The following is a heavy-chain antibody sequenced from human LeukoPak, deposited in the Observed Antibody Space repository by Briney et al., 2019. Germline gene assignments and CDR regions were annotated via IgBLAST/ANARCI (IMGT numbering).Heavy chain of an antibody. Sequence: PGGSLRLSCAASGFTFSSYSMNWVRQAPGKGLEWVSSISSSSSYIYYADSVKGRFTISRDNAKNSLHLQMNSLRAEDTAVYYCARHDYGDYAPDYWGQGTLVTVSS. CDR2: ISSSSSYI. J-gene: IGHJ4*02. CDR3: ARHDYGDYAPDY. D-gene: IGHD4-17*01. CDR1: GFTFSSYS. V-gene: IGHV3-21*01.